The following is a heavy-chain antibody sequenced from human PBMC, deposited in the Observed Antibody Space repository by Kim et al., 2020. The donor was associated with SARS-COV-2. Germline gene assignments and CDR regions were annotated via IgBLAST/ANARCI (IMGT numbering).Heavy chain of an antibody. D-gene: IGHD2-8*01. CDR1: GYSFTTYW. V-gene: IGHV5-10-1*01. CDR2: IDPSDSYT. Sequence: GESLKISCKGSGYSFTTYWINWVRQMPGKGLEWMGRIDPSDSYTNYSPSFQGHVTISTDKSISTAYLQWSSLKASDTAMYYCASPNPISPYYFDFWGQGTLVTVSS. CDR3: ASPNPISPYYFDF. J-gene: IGHJ4*02.